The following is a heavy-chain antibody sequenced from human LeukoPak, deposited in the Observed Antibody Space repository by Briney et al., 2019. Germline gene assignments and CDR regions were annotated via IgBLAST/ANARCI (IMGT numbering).Heavy chain of an antibody. D-gene: IGHD3-22*01. CDR2: IYYRGST. CDR1: DGSINGYY. J-gene: IGHJ4*02. Sequence: SETLSLTCTVSDGSINGYYWSWIRQPPGKGLEWIGYIYYRGSTNYNPSLKSRLTISVDTSKNQFSLKLSSVTAADTAVYYCARADYDTSAYYYTFDYWGQGTLVTVSS. V-gene: IGHV4-59*01. CDR3: ARADYDTSAYYYTFDY.